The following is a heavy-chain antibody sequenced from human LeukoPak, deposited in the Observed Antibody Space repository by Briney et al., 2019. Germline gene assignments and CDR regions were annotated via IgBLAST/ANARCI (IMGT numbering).Heavy chain of an antibody. CDR3: ARSSMVRGVIINYYYYYGMDV. CDR2: INHSGST. Sequence: SETLSLTCAVYGGSFSGYYWSWIRQPPGKGLEWIGEINHSGSTNYNPSLKSRVTISVDTSKNQFSLKLSSVTAADTAVYYCARSSMVRGVIINYYYYYGMDVWGQGTTVTVSS. V-gene: IGHV4-34*01. J-gene: IGHJ6*02. CDR1: GGSFSGYY. D-gene: IGHD3-10*01.